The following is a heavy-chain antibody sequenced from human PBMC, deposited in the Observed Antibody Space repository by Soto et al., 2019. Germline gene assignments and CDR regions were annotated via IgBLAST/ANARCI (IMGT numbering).Heavy chain of an antibody. Sequence: GGSLRLSCAASGFTFSNAWMSWVRQAPGKGLEWVGRIKSKTDGGTTDYAAPVKGRFTISRDDSKNTLYLQMNSLKTEDTAVYYCTTEQLVNLGNNWFDPWGQGTLVTVSS. D-gene: IGHD6-13*01. J-gene: IGHJ5*02. CDR2: IKSKTDGGTT. CDR1: GFTFSNAW. CDR3: TTEQLVNLGNNWFDP. V-gene: IGHV3-15*01.